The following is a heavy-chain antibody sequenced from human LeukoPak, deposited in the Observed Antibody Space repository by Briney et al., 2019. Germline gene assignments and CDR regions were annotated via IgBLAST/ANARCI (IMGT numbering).Heavy chain of an antibody. J-gene: IGHJ4*02. CDR3: ARGSYYDFWSGYSEYYFDY. CDR2: IYYSGST. D-gene: IGHD3-3*01. Sequence: KPSETLSLTCTVSGGSISSSSYYWGWIRQPPGKGLEWIGSIYYSGSTYYNPSLKSRVTISVGTSKNQFSLKLSSVTAADTAVYYCARGSYYDFWSGYSEYYFDYWGQGTLVTVSS. V-gene: IGHV4-39*07. CDR1: GGSISSSSYY.